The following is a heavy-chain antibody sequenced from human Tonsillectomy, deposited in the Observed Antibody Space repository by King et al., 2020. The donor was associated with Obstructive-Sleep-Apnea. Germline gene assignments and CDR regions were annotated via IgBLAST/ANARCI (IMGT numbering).Heavy chain of an antibody. CDR1: GYSFISYC. D-gene: IGHD6-13*01. CDR3: AKTPGIAAAGTLWDYYYYGMDV. Sequence: VQLVQSGAEVKKPGESLKISCNGSGYSFISYCLGWGRQMPGKGLEWMGIIYPGDSDTRYSPSFQAQVTISADKSISTAYLQWSSLKASDTAMYYCAKTPGIAAAGTLWDYYYYGMDVWGQGTTVTVSS. J-gene: IGHJ6*02. CDR2: IYPGDSDT. V-gene: IGHV5-51*01.